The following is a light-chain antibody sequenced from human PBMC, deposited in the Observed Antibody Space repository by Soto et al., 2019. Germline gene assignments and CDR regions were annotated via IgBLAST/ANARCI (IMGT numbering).Light chain of an antibody. V-gene: IGKV3-20*01. Sequence: EIVLTQSPATLSSFPGDIVTLSCRASQSVSSSYLAWYQQKPGQAPRLLIYDSSNRATGIPARFSGSGSGTDLTLTISSLEPEDFAVYYCQQYGSSPPTFGQGTRLEIK. CDR1: QSVSSSY. J-gene: IGKJ5*01. CDR2: DSS. CDR3: QQYGSSPPT.